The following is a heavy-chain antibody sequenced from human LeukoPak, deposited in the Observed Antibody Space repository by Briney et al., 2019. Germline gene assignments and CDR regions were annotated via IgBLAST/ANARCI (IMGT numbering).Heavy chain of an antibody. J-gene: IGHJ4*02. V-gene: IGHV3-23*01. CDR3: AKVRTGHYFDY. CDR1: GFDFSRYW. CDR2: ISGTGGST. D-gene: IGHD1-1*01. Sequence: PGGSLRLPCAASGFDFSRYWMSWVRQAPGKGLEWVSSISGTGGSTYYADSVKGRFTISRDNSNNTLFLQMNSLRAEDTAVYYCAKVRTGHYFDYWGQGTLVTVSS.